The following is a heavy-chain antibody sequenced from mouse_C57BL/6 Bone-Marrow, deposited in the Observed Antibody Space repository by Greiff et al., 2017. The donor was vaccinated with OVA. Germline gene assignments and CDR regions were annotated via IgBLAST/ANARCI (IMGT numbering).Heavy chain of an antibody. CDR3: AREESYGNYEAWFAY. D-gene: IGHD2-1*01. Sequence: EVKLMESGPELVKPGASVKISCKASGYSFTDYNMNWVKQSNGKSLEWIGVINPNYGTTSYNQKFKGKATLTVDQSSSTAYMQLNSLTSEESAVYYGAREESYGNYEAWFAYWGQGTLVTVSA. CDR1: GYSFTDYN. CDR2: INPNYGTT. J-gene: IGHJ3*01. V-gene: IGHV1-39*01.